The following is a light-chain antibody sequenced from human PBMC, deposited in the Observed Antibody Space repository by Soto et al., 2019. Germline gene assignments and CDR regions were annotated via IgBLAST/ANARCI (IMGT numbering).Light chain of an antibody. Sequence: EIVLTQSPGTLSLSPGERATLSCRASQSVSSSYLAWYQQKPGQAPRLLIYGASSRATGIPDRFSGSGSGTDFTLTISSLEPEDFAVYYCQQFAASPRTFGQGTTVEIK. CDR3: QQFAASPRT. CDR1: QSVSSSY. V-gene: IGKV3-20*01. CDR2: GAS. J-gene: IGKJ1*01.